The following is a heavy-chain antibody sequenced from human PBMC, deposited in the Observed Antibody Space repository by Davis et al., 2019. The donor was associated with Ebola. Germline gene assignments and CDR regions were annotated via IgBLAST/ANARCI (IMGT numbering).Heavy chain of an antibody. J-gene: IGHJ4*02. CDR2: ISAYNGNT. Sequence: ASVQVPCKASGYSLTSHGISWVRHAPAQGLERLGCISAYNGNTNYAQKLQGRVTMTTDTSTSTAYMELRSLRSDDTAVYYRARATAVAGSYFDYWGQGTLVTVSS. CDR3: ARATAVAGSYFDY. V-gene: IGHV1-18*01. CDR1: GYSLTSHG. D-gene: IGHD6-19*01.